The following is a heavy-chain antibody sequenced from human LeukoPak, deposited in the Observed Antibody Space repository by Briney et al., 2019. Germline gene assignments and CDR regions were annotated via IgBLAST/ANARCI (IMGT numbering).Heavy chain of an antibody. CDR3: ARDIRGSVDAFDI. CDR1: GDSISSDIW. D-gene: IGHD2-21*01. V-gene: IGHV4-4*02. Sequence: SETLSLTCAVSGDSISSDIWWNWVRQPPGKGLEWIGYIYYSGRTNYNPSLKSRVSISVDTSKNQFSLKLSSVTAADTAVYYCARDIRGSVDAFDIWGQGTMVAVSS. CDR2: IYYSGRT. J-gene: IGHJ3*02.